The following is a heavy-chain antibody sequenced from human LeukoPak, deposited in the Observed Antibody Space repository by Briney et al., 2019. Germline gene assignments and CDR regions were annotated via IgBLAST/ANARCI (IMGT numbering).Heavy chain of an antibody. J-gene: IGHJ4*02. CDR2: IHGDGSSP. V-gene: IGHV3-74*01. CDR1: GLTFSNYW. CDR3: ARDGSLPFY. D-gene: IGHD1-1*01. Sequence: PGGSLRLSCAASGLTFSNYWMNWGRQGPGKGLVWVSRIHGDGSSPIYADSVKGRFTISRDNAKNTLYLQMNSLGVEDVCLYYCARDGSLPFYWGQGTLVTVSS.